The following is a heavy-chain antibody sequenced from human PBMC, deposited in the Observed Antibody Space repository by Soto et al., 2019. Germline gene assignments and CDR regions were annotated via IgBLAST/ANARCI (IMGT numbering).Heavy chain of an antibody. V-gene: IGHV1-18*01. CDR1: GYTFTSYG. Sequence: RASVKVSCKASGYTFTSYGISWVRQAPGQGLEWMGWISAYNGNTNYAQKLQGRVTMTTDTSTSTAYMELRSLRSDDTAVYYCASTVKVGATNRALGYWGQGTLVTVSS. D-gene: IGHD1-26*01. J-gene: IGHJ4*02. CDR3: ASTVKVGATNRALGY. CDR2: ISAYNGNT.